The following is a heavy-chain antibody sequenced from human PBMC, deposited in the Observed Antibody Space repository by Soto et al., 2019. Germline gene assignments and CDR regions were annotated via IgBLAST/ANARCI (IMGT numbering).Heavy chain of an antibody. D-gene: IGHD2-15*01. V-gene: IGHV3-23*01. CDR3: LTIGRYYDMDV. J-gene: IGHJ6*02. CDR1: GFTFSSYA. Sequence: EVQLLESGGGLVQPGGSLRLSCAASGFTFSSYAMSWVRQDPGKGLEWVSGIGTSASTTYYADSVKGRFTISRDNTKNTLYLQRNRLMGEFTAVYYCLTIGRYYDMDVWGQGSTVTISS. CDR2: IGTSASTT.